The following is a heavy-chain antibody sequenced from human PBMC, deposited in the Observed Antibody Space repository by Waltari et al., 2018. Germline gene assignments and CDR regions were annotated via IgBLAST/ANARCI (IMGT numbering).Heavy chain of an antibody. CDR1: GGSTSSLRYH. D-gene: IGHD5-12*01. Sequence: QLQLQESGPGLVKPSETLSPTCTASGGSTSSLRYHWGWIRQPPGKGLEWIGSIYYGGNTYYNPSLQSRVTISVDTSKNQFSLSLSSVTAADTAVYYCARPVGGYSGYDSWFFDLWGRGTLVTVSS. J-gene: IGHJ2*01. V-gene: IGHV4-39*01. CDR3: ARPVGGYSGYDSWFFDL. CDR2: IYYGGNT.